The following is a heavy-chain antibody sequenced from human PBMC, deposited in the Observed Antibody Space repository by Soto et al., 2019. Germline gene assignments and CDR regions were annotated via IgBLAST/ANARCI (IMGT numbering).Heavy chain of an antibody. J-gene: IGHJ4*02. Sequence: SQTPSLTCAISGDSLSSKTAAWSWIRQSPSRGLEWLGRTYYRSKWYYDYAASVTSRMTINPDTSKNQFSLQLNSVTPEDTAVYYCARGSYTSTWYWGQGTLVTVSS. V-gene: IGHV6-1*01. CDR1: GDSLSSKTAA. CDR3: ARGSYTSTWY. D-gene: IGHD6-13*01. CDR2: TYYRSKWYY.